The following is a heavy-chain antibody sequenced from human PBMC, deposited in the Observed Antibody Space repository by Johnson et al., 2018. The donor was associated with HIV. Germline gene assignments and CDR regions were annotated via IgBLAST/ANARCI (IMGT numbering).Heavy chain of an antibody. CDR1: GFTFSSYA. D-gene: IGHD1-1*01. V-gene: IGHV3-48*01. Sequence: VQLVESGGGVVQPGRSLRVSCAASGFTFSSYAMHWVRQAPGKGLEWVSYITSSGTSYCADAVKGRLTISRDNSKNTLYLQMNSLRAEDTAVYYCARAGPVVWKAFDIWGQGTVVTVSS. J-gene: IGHJ3*02. CDR3: ARAGPVVWKAFDI. CDR2: ITSSGTS.